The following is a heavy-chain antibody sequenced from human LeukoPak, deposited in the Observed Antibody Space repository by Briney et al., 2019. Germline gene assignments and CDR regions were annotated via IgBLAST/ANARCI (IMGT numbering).Heavy chain of an antibody. CDR2: ISSTSSSI. Sequence: GGSLRLSCAASGFTFSSYSMSWVRQAPGKGLEWVSSISSTSSSIYYADSVKGRFTISRDNAKNSLYLQMNSLRAEDTAVYYCAKGGYYNFWSGYSHSDYWGQGTLVTVSS. CDR3: AKGGYYNFWSGYSHSDY. D-gene: IGHD3-3*01. V-gene: IGHV3-21*01. J-gene: IGHJ4*02. CDR1: GFTFSSYS.